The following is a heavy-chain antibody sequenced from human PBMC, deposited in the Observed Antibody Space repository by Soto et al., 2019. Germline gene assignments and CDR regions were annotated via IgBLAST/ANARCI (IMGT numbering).Heavy chain of an antibody. Sequence: QVQLVQSGAEVKKPGASVKVSCKASGYTFTSYDINWVRQATGQGLEWMGWMNPNSGNTGYAQKFQGRVTMTRNTSLSTAYMELSSLRAEDTAVYYCARGINYYASGDDAFDIGGQGTMVTVSS. V-gene: IGHV1-8*01. J-gene: IGHJ3*02. CDR2: MNPNSGNT. D-gene: IGHD3-10*01. CDR1: GYTFTSYD. CDR3: ARGINYYASGDDAFDI.